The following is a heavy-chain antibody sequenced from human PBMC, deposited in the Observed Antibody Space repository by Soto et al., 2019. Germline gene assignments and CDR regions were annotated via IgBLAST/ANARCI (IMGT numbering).Heavy chain of an antibody. J-gene: IGHJ4*02. V-gene: IGHV3-30*18. CDR3: AKGSANASPYYFDF. CDR2: ISYDGSNK. Sequence: PGGSLRLSCAASGFTFSSYGMHWVRQAPGKGLEWVAVISYDGSNKYYADSVKGRFTISRDNSKNTLFLQMNSLRVEDTAVYYCAKGSANASPYYFDFWGQGTLVTVSS. CDR1: GFTFSSYG.